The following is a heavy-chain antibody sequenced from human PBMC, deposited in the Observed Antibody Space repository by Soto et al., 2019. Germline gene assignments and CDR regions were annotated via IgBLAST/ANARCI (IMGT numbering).Heavy chain of an antibody. CDR1: GFTFSSYA. CDR3: AKGRSSGGRTPDDAFDI. Sequence: EVQLLESGGGLVQPGGSLRLSCAASGFTFSSYAMSWVRQAPGKGLAWVSAISGSGGSTYYADSVKGRFTISRDNSKNPLYLQMNSLRAEDTAVYYCAKGRSSGGRTPDDAFDIWGQGTMVTVSS. CDR2: ISGSGGST. V-gene: IGHV3-23*01. D-gene: IGHD2-2*01. J-gene: IGHJ3*02.